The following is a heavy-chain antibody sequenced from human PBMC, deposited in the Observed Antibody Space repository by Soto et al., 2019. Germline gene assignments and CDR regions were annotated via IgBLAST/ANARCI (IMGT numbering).Heavy chain of an antibody. Sequence: GASVKVSCKASGYTFTSYEINWVRQATGQGLEWMGWMNPNSGNTGYAQKFQGRVTMTRNTSISTAYMELSSLRSEDTAVYYCARDHYGAYVNAFDIWRQGTMVTVSS. CDR1: GYTFTSYE. J-gene: IGHJ3*02. V-gene: IGHV1-8*01. CDR3: ARDHYGAYVNAFDI. CDR2: MNPNSGNT. D-gene: IGHD4-17*01.